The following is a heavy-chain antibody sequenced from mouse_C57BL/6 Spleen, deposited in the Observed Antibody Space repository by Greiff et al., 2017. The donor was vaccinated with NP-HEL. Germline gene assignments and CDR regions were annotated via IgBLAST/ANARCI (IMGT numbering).Heavy chain of an antibody. D-gene: IGHD1-1*02. CDR2: INPNNGGT. Sequence: EVQLQQSGPELVKPGASVKIPCKASGYTFTDYNMDWVKQSHGKSLEWIGDINPNNGGTIYNQKFKGKATLTVDKSSSTAYMELRSLTSEDTAVYYCARSRVGLRAMDYWGQGTSVTVSS. J-gene: IGHJ4*01. CDR1: GYTFTDYN. V-gene: IGHV1-18*01. CDR3: ARSRVGLRAMDY.